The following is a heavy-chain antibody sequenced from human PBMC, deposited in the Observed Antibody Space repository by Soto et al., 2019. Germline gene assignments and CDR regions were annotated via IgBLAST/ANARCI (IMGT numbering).Heavy chain of an antibody. CDR3: ARYRDSYGPGHFAY. J-gene: IGHJ4*02. V-gene: IGHV4-59*08. CDR1: GGSISSYY. CDR2: IYYTGST. D-gene: IGHD5-18*01. Sequence: SETLSLTCTVSGGSISSYYWSWIRQPPGKGLEWIGYIYYTGSTNYNPSLKSRVTISVDTSKNQFSLKVSSVTAADTAVYYCARYRDSYGPGHFAYPAQRTFVTVSS.